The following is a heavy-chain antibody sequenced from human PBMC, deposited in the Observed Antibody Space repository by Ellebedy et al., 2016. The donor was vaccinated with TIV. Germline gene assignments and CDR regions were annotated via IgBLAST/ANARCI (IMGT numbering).Heavy chain of an antibody. J-gene: IGHJ4*02. D-gene: IGHD1-26*01. CDR2: ISSRTDNI. V-gene: IGHV3-21*01. Sequence: GGSLRLSCAASGFIFSSYTMSWVRQAPGRGLEWVSSISSRTDNIYYAGSVKGRFTTSRDNAKNSLYLQMNSLRAEDTAIYYCARLPGATKSTDFDYWGQGTLVTVSS. CDR1: GFIFSSYT. CDR3: ARLPGATKSTDFDY.